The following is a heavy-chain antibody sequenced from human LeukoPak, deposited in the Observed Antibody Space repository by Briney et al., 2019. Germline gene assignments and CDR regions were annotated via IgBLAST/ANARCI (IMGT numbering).Heavy chain of an antibody. D-gene: IGHD3-16*02. CDR1: GFTFDDYA. J-gene: IGHJ4*02. CDR2: ISWNSGSI. V-gene: IGHV3-9*01. CDR3: AKDLPMITFGGVIVNHFDY. Sequence: GGSLRLSCAASGFTFDDYAMHWVRQAPGKGLEWVSGISWNSGSIGYADSVKGRFTISRDNSKNTLYLQMNSLRAEDTAVYYCAKDLPMITFGGVIVNHFDYWGQGTLVTVSS.